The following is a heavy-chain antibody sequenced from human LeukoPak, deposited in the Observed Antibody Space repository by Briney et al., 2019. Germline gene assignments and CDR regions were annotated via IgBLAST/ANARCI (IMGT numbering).Heavy chain of an antibody. V-gene: IGHV3-23*01. CDR3: ATGNYNRPFDY. J-gene: IGHJ4*02. Sequence: GGSLRLSCAASGFTFSSYGMSWVRQAPGKGLEWVSAISGSGGSTYYADSVKGRFTISRDNTKNTLYLKLNSLRAEDTAVYYCATGNYNRPFDYWGQGTLVTVSS. D-gene: IGHD1-7*01. CDR2: ISGSGGST. CDR1: GFTFSSYG.